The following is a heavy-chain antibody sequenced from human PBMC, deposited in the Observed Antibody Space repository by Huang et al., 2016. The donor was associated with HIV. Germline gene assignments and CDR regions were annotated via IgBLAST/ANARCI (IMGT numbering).Heavy chain of an antibody. CDR3: ATVDYYDTSGPQRGYFDN. CDR2: ISPTLGTA. CDR1: GGSFRNFA. Sequence: QVQLVQSGAEVKKPGSSVKVSCKASGGSFRNFAIGWVRPAPGQGLEWLGWISPTLGTANYAQKCQGRVTIIADESTSTAYMELSSLRSEDTAVYYCATVDYYDTSGPQRGYFDNWGQGTLVTVSS. V-gene: IGHV1-69*01. D-gene: IGHD3-22*01. J-gene: IGHJ4*02.